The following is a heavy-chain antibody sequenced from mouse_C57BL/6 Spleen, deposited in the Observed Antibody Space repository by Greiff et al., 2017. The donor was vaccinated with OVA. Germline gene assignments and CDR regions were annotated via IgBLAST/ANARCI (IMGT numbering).Heavy chain of an antibody. CDR3: ARKGAYYTSYYAMDY. CDR1: GYTFTSYW. Sequence: QVQLKQPGAELVMPGASVKLSCKASGYTFTSYWMHWVKQRPGQGLEWIGEIDPSDSYTNYNQKFKGKSTLTVDKSSSTAYMQLSSLTSEDSAVYYCARKGAYYTSYYAMDYWGQGTSVTVSS. D-gene: IGHD2-12*01. CDR2: IDPSDSYT. V-gene: IGHV1-69*01. J-gene: IGHJ4*01.